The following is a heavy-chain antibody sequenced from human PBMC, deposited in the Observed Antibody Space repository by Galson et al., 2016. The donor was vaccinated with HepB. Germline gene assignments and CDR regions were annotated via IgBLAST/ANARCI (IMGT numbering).Heavy chain of an antibody. CDR3: VRDKVTPGTNWFDP. Sequence: SLRLSCAASGFNFSRYWMHWVRQAPGEGLVWVSHISGDGSSTHYGDSVKGRFTVSRDNSKNTLYLQMNSLRAEDTAVYYCVRDKVTPGTNWFDPWGQGTLVTVSS. V-gene: IGHV3-74*01. D-gene: IGHD4-11*01. J-gene: IGHJ5*02. CDR2: ISGDGSST. CDR1: GFNFSRYW.